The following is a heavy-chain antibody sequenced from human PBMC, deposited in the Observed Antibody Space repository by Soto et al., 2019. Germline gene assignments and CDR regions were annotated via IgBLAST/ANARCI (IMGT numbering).Heavy chain of an antibody. CDR2: IKSKTDGGTT. CDR3: TTGITIFGVAGVDY. J-gene: IGHJ4*02. V-gene: IGHV3-15*01. CDR1: GFTFSNAW. D-gene: IGHD3-3*01. Sequence: SLRLSCAASGFTFSNAWMSWVRQAPGKGLEWVGRIKSKTDGGTTDYAAPVKGRFTISRDDSKNTLCLQMNSLKTEDTAVYYCTTGITIFGVAGVDYWGQGTLVTVSS.